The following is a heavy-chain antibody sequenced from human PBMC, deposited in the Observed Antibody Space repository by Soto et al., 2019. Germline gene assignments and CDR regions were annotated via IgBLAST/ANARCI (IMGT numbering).Heavy chain of an antibody. D-gene: IGHD3-10*01. J-gene: IGHJ6*02. Sequence: PSETLSLTCAVYGGSFSGYYWSWIRQPPGKGLEWIGEINHSGSTNYNPSLKSRVTISVDTSKNQFSLKLSSVTAADTAVYYCARQVPRGYYYGSGSYYNFYYYYGMDVWGQGTTVTVSS. CDR2: INHSGST. CDR1: GGSFSGYY. CDR3: ARQVPRGYYYGSGSYYNFYYYYGMDV. V-gene: IGHV4-34*01.